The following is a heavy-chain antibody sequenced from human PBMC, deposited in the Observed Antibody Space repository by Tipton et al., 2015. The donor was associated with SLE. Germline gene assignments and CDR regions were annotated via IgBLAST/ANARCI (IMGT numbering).Heavy chain of an antibody. CDR2: ISGSGGST. CDR1: GFTFGDYA. V-gene: IGHV3-23*01. D-gene: IGHD6-13*01. J-gene: IGHJ4*02. CDR3: AKDKSSSFDY. Sequence: SLRLSCTASGFTFGDYAMSWFRQAPGKGLEWVSAISGSGGSTYYADSVKGRFTISRDNSKNTLYLQMNSLRAEDTAVYYCAKDKSSSFDYWGQGTLVTVSS.